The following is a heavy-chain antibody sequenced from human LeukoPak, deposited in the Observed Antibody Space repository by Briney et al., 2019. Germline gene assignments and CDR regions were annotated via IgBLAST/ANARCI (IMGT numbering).Heavy chain of an antibody. Sequence: PGGSLRLSCAASGSTFSNYALHWVRQAPGKGLEWVALTSYDGSNKYYADSVKGRFTISRDNSKNTLYLQMNSLRAEDTAVYYCARVDSSDWNAYFYYSDVWGKGTTVTVSS. J-gene: IGHJ6*03. CDR1: GSTFSNYA. D-gene: IGHD6-19*01. V-gene: IGHV3-30*04. CDR2: TSYDGSNK. CDR3: ARVDSSDWNAYFYYSDV.